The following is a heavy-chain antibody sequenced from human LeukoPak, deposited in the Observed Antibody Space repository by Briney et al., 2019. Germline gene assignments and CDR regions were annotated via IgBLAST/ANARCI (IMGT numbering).Heavy chain of an antibody. V-gene: IGHV4-34*01. CDR1: GGSFSGYY. D-gene: IGHD2-15*01. CDR2: INHSGST. Sequence: SETLSLTCAVYGGSFSGYYWSWLRQPPGKGLEWIGDINHSGSTNYNPSPKSRVTISVDTSKHQFSLKLSSVTAADTAVYYCARIERRYCSGGSCKRGSFDYWGQGTLVTVSS. CDR3: ARIERRYCSGGSCKRGSFDY. J-gene: IGHJ4*02.